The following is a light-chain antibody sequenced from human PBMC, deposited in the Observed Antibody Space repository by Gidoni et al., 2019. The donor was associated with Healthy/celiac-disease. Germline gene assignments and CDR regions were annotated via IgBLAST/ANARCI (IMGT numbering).Light chain of an antibody. Sequence: TPGEPASISCRSSQSLLHSNGYNYLDWYLQKPGQSPQLLIYLGSNRASGVPNRSSRSVASTGYALKVGSVVVGDVGVYYDKQALQTPRTFXGXTKVEIK. CDR1: QSLLHSNGYNY. V-gene: IGKV2-28*01. CDR3: KQALQTPRT. J-gene: IGKJ4*01. CDR2: LGS.